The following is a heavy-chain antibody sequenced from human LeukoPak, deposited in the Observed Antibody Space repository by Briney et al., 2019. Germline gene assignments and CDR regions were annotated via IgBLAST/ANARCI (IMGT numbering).Heavy chain of an antibody. D-gene: IGHD3-10*01. V-gene: IGHV4-39*07. CDR2: IYYSGST. CDR1: GGSISSSSYY. CDR3: ASAFSRSGSFGWFDP. J-gene: IGHJ5*02. Sequence: PSETLSLTCTVSGGSISSSSYYWGWIRQPPGKGLEWIGSIYYSGSTYYNPSLKSRVTISVDTSKNQFSLKLSSVTAADTAVYYCASAFSRSGSFGWFDPWGQGTLVTVSS.